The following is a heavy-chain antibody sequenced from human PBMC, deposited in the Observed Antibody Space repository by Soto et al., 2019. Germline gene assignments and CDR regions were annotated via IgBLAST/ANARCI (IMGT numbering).Heavy chain of an antibody. V-gene: IGHV1-18*01. CDR1: GYTFTSYG. J-gene: IGHJ6*02. CDR3: EGDPSIPILWFAQLQTGTPPGYYYYGMDV. CDR2: ISAYNGNT. Sequence: QVQLVQSGAEVKKPGAAVKVSCKASGYTFTSYGISWVRQAPGQGLEWMGWISAYNGNTNYAQKLQGRVTMTTDTTPSTAYMELRSLRPGDTAVYYCEGDPSIPILWFAQLQTGTPPGYYYYGMDVWGQGTTVTVSS. D-gene: IGHD3-10*01.